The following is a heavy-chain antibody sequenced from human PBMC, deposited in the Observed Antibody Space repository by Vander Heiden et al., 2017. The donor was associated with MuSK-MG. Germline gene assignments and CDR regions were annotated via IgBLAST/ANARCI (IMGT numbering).Heavy chain of an antibody. CDR1: GSTFTTYY. V-gene: IGHV1-18*01. CDR3: ERDRGYCSGASCYSAPRDYSSHMDV. D-gene: IGHD2-15*01. J-gene: IGHJ6*03. Sequence: QVQLIQSGAEVETPGVSVRVSCQASGSTFTTYYIGWERQAPGQGLEWMGWISGYNGNTTYTQKFQGRITLAADRSTSTAYMELRSLRSDETAVYYCERDRGYCSGASCYSAPRDYSSHMDVWARGTTVAVS. CDR2: ISGYNGNT.